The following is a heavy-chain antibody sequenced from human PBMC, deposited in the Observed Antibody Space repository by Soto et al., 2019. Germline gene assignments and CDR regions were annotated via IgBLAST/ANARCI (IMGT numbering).Heavy chain of an antibody. D-gene: IGHD3-10*01. CDR3: ARAPRITMVRGVIRLDY. CDR2: INHSGST. CDR1: GGSFSGYY. J-gene: IGHJ4*02. V-gene: IGHV4-34*01. Sequence: SETLSLTCAVYGGSFSGYYWSWIRQPPGKGLEWIGEINHSGSTNYNPSLKSRVTISVDTSKNQFSLKLSSVTAADTAVYYCARAPRITMVRGVIRLDYWGQGTLVTVSS.